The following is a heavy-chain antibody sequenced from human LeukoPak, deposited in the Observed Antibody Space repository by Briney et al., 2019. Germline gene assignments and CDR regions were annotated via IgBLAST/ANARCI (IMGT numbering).Heavy chain of an antibody. CDR2: IYYSGST. D-gene: IGHD2-8*01. CDR1: GGFISRYY. CDR3: ARGLNDALMVDY. V-gene: IGHV4-59*01. J-gene: IGHJ4*02. Sequence: PSETLSLTCTVSGGFISRYYWNWIRQPAGKGLEWIGYIYYSGSTNYNPSLKSRVTISVDTSKNQFSLKLSSVTAADTAVYYCARGLNDALMVDYWGQGTLVTVSS.